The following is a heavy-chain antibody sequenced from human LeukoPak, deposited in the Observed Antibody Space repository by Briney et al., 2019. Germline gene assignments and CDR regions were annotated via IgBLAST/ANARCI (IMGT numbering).Heavy chain of an antibody. CDR3: ARTGDRGGFDY. Sequence: GGSLRLSCAASGFTFSDCYMSWIRQAPGKGLERISYISGSGTNIYYADSVRGRFTISRDNAKNSLYLQMNGLRAEDTAVYYCARTGDRGGFDYWGQGTLVTVSS. D-gene: IGHD7-27*01. V-gene: IGHV3-11*01. J-gene: IGHJ4*02. CDR2: ISGSGTNI. CDR1: GFTFSDCY.